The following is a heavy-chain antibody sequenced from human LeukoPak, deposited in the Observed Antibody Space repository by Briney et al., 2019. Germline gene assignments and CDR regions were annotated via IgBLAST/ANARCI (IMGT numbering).Heavy chain of an antibody. Sequence: PGGSLRLSCTFSGLTFRSYWMNWVRQAPGKELEWVANINPGGNEIRSVDSVKGRSIISRDNAKNSLDLQMSSLRVEDTAVYYCMCWGTDNHWGQGILVTVSS. CDR1: GLTFRSYW. CDR3: MCWGTDNH. D-gene: IGHD7-27*01. V-gene: IGHV3-7*01. J-gene: IGHJ4*02. CDR2: INPGGNEI.